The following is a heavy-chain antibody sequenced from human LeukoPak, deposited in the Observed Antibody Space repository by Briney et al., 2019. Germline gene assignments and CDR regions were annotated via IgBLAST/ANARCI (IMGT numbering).Heavy chain of an antibody. D-gene: IGHD6-6*01. CDR3: AREGIAARPRGAAFDY. CDR2: IYYSGST. V-gene: IGHV4-31*03. CDR1: GGSISSGGYY. J-gene: IGHJ4*02. Sequence: PSETLSLTCTVSGGSISSGGYYWSWIRQHPGKGLEWIGYIYYSGSTYYNPSLKSRVTISVDTSKNQFSLKLSSVTAADTAVYYCAREGIAARPRGAAFDYWGQGTLVTVSS.